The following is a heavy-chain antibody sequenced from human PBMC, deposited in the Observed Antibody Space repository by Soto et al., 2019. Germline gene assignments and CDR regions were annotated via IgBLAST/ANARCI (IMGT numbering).Heavy chain of an antibody. J-gene: IGHJ4*02. Sequence: EVQLVQSGEEVKKPGESLKISCKGSGYTFTSYWIGWVRQIPGKALGRMGIIFPGDCDTRYSPSFQGQVTISADKSSTTAFLQWSSLKASDTAMYYCARLAQYQPFYYFDSWGQGTLVTVSS. CDR1: GYTFTSYW. V-gene: IGHV5-51*03. CDR3: ARLAQYQPFYYFDS. D-gene: IGHD2-2*01. CDR2: IFPGDCDT.